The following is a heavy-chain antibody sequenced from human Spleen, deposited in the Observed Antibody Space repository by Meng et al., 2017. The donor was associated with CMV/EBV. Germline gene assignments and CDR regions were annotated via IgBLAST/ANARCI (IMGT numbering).Heavy chain of an antibody. Sequence: GESLKISCTGSGYTFNNHWIGWVRQMSGRGLEWMGIIYPGDSKTIYSPSFQGQVTMSVDKSISTAYLQWSSLKASDTAMYYCARQTTVTTLDGMDVWGQGTTVTVSS. CDR3: ARQTTVTTLDGMDV. J-gene: IGHJ6*02. D-gene: IGHD4-17*01. V-gene: IGHV5-51*01. CDR2: IYPGDSKT. CDR1: GYTFNNHW.